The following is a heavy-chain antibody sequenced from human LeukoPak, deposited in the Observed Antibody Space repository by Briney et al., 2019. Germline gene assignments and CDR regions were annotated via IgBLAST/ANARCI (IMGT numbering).Heavy chain of an antibody. CDR2: ISAYNGNT. Sequence: GASVKVSCKASGYTFTSYGISWVRQVPGQGLEWMGWISAYNGNTNYAQKLQGRVTMTTDTSTSTAYMELRSLRSDDTAVYYCARRPGGEMQGGPHDYDFWSGSDYWGQGTLVTVSS. CDR1: GYTFTSYG. J-gene: IGHJ4*02. V-gene: IGHV1-18*01. D-gene: IGHD3-3*01. CDR3: ARRPGGEMQGGPHDYDFWSGSDY.